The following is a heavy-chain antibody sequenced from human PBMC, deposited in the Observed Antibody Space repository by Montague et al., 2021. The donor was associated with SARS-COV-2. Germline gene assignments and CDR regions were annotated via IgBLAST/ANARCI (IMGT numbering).Heavy chain of an antibody. J-gene: IGHJ4*02. CDR2: IDWDDDN. CDR3: ARSHYDTVTGYYTVFDY. Sequence: PALVKPTQTLTLTCTFSGFSLSTSGMCVSWIRQPPGKALEWLALIDWDDDNYYSTLLKTRPTTSNDTPKHQVVLIITNMHPVNTATYYCARSHYDTVTGYYTVFDYWGQGTLVTVSS. CDR1: GFSLSTSGMC. V-gene: IGHV2-70*01. D-gene: IGHD3-9*01.